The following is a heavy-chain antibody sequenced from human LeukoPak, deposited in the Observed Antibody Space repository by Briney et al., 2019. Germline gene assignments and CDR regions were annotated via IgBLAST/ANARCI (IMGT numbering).Heavy chain of an antibody. CDR2: IWYDGSNK. V-gene: IGHV3-33*01. CDR3: AGSRFGEFGEFDS. D-gene: IGHD3-10*01. J-gene: IGHJ4*02. Sequence: TGGSLRLSCAASGFTFSRYGMHWVRQAPGKGLEWVAVIWYDGSNKYYADSVKGRFTISRDNSKNTLFLQMNSLRAEDTAVYYCAGSRFGEFGEFDSWGQGTLVTVSS. CDR1: GFTFSRYG.